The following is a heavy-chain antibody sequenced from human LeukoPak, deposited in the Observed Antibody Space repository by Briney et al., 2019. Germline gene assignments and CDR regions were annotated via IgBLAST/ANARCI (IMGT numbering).Heavy chain of an antibody. CDR3: ALVRGGREGEFDY. CDR2: INSDGSST. D-gene: IGHD3-10*01. Sequence: GGSLRLSCAASGFTFSSYWMYWVRQAPGKGLVWVSHINSDGSSTSYADSVKGRFTISRDNAGNTLYLQMNSLRAEDTAVYYCALVRGGREGEFDYWGQGTLVAVSS. CDR1: GFTFSSYW. V-gene: IGHV3-74*01. J-gene: IGHJ4*02.